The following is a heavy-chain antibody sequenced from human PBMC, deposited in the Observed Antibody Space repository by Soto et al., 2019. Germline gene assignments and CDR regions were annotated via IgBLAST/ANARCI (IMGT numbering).Heavy chain of an antibody. J-gene: IGHJ4*02. D-gene: IGHD3-22*01. CDR3: ARVTYYYDSSGYYQN. V-gene: IGHV4-31*03. CDR1: GGSISSGGYY. CDR2: IYYSGST. Sequence: SETLSITCTVSGGSISSGGYYWSWIRQHPGKGLEWIGYIYYSGSTYYNPSLKSRVTISVDTSKNQFSLKLSSVTAADTAVYYCARVTYYYDSSGYYQNWGQGTLVTVS.